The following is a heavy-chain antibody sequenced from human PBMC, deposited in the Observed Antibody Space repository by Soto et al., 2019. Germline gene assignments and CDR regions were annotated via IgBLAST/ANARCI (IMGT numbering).Heavy chain of an antibody. V-gene: IGHV2-5*02. D-gene: IGHD6-19*01. CDR1: VFSLSSPAVG. J-gene: IGHJ4*02. CDR3: AHGSGWLSDY. Sequence: QITLKESGPTLVKPTQTLTLTCTFSVFSLSSPAVGVNWIRQPPGQALEWLALIYWDDDTQYSPSLKSRLTINKDTSKNQVVLTLTNMDPADTATYYCAHGSGWLSDYWGQGTLVTVSS. CDR2: IYWDDDT.